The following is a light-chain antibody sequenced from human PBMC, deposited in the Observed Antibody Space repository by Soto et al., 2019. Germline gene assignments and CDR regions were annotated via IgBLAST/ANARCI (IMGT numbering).Light chain of an antibody. Sequence: QSALTQPASVSGSPGQSITISCTGTSSDVGGYNYVSWYQQYPGKAPKVVIYDVDNRPSGVSHRFSGSKSGNTASLTISGLQAEDEADYYCSSYTSSSTRVFGNGTKVTVL. CDR2: DVD. CDR3: SSYTSSSTRV. CDR1: SSDVGGYNY. V-gene: IGLV2-14*03. J-gene: IGLJ1*01.